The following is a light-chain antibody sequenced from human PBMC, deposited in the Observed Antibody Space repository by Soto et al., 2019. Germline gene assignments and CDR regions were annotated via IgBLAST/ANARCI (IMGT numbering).Light chain of an antibody. Sequence: IELSQRRSTINASVGDRVTITCREIQGIRNDLGWYQQKPGKAPKLLISDVSTLERGVPSRFSGCGSATEFTITISCVQSDFLATCYCEQSNVYADSFGQGTKVDIK. CDR2: DVS. V-gene: IGKV1-13*02. CDR1: QGIRND. CDR3: EQSNVYADS. J-gene: IGKJ2*03.